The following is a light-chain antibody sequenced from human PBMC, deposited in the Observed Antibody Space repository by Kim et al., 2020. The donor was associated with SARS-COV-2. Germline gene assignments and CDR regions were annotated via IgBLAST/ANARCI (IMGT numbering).Light chain of an antibody. CDR2: GAS. CDR3: QQYGSSRT. V-gene: IGKV3-20*01. Sequence: EIVLTQSPGTLSLSPGERATLSCRASQSVRSNYLAWFQQQPGQPPRLLIYGASSRATGIPDRFSGSGSGTDFTLTITRLEPEDFAVYYWQQYGSSRTFGQGTKVDIK. CDR1: QSVRSNY. J-gene: IGKJ1*01.